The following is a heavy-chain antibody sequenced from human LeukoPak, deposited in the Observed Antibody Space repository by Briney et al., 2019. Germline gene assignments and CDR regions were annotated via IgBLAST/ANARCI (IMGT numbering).Heavy chain of an antibody. Sequence: SETLSLTCSLLRDSIRSSSYCWGWIRHPPGKGLEWIGRIYYSGSTYYNPSLEGRGPMSIHRANNQCTLNATSETATDTAVYNCVRLFYYDSSGPPPWGEGTLVTVSS. CDR2: IYYSGST. D-gene: IGHD3-22*01. V-gene: IGHV4-39*01. CDR3: VRLFYYDSSGPPP. CDR1: RDSIRSSSYC. J-gene: IGHJ1*01.